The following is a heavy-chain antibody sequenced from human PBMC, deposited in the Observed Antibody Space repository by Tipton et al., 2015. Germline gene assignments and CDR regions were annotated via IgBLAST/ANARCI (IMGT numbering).Heavy chain of an antibody. CDR2: IYQSGST. CDR3: AREGSGGSRYGLDV. D-gene: IGHD2-15*01. CDR1: GGSISGANW. V-gene: IGHV4-4*02. J-gene: IGHJ6*02. Sequence: SLRLSCAVSGGSISGANWWSWVRQPPGKGLEWIGEIYQSGSTTYNPSLKSRVTISMDKSKNHFSLSLRSVTAADTAVYYCAREGSGGSRYGLDVWGQGTTVTVSS.